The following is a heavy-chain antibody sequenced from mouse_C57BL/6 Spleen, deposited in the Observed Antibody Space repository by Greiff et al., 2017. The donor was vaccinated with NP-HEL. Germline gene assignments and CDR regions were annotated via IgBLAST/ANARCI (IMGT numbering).Heavy chain of an antibody. J-gene: IGHJ4*01. V-gene: IGHV1-82*01. CDR2: LYPGDGDT. CDR1: GYAFSSSW. Sequence: VKLMESGPELVKPGASVKISCKASGYAFSSSWMNWVKQRPGKGLEWIGRLYPGDGDTNYNGKFKGKATLTADKSSSTAYMQLSSLTSEDSAVYFCARRGSPSGYYAMDYWGQGTSVTVSS. CDR3: ARRGSPSGYYAMDY. D-gene: IGHD3-1*01.